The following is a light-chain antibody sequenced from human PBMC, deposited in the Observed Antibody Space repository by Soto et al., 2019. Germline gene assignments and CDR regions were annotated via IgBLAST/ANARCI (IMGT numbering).Light chain of an antibody. CDR1: QNIRNNN. V-gene: IGKV3-20*01. CDR2: GAS. J-gene: IGKJ1*01. Sequence: VLTQNQGTLSLSPGERATLSCRATQNIRNNNLNWYQQKPGQAPRRLIYGASSRATGIPTRFSGSGSGTDFTLSITRLEPEDFAVYYCQQYETFLGLRFGQGAKADIK. CDR3: QQYETFLGLR.